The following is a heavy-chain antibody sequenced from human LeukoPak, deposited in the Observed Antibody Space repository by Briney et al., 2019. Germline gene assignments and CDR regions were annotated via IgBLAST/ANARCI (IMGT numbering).Heavy chain of an antibody. V-gene: IGHV4-59*01. CDR3: ARMEAAADYCFDY. D-gene: IGHD6-13*01. CDR1: GGSISSYN. Sequence: SETLSLTCTVSGGSISSYNWSWIRQPPGKGLEWIGYIYYSGSTNYNPSLKSRVTISVDTSKNQFSLKLSSVTAADTAVYYCARMEAAADYCFDYWGQGTLVTVSS. CDR2: IYYSGST. J-gene: IGHJ4*02.